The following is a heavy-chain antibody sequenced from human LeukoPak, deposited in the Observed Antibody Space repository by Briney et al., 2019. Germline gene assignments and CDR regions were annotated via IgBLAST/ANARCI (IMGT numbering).Heavy chain of an antibody. Sequence: PGGSLRLSCAASGFTFSSYSMNWVRQAPGKGLEWVSSISSSSSYIYYADSVKGRFTISRDNAKNSLYLQMNSLRAEDTAVYYCARTEVVTATYADYWGQGTLVTVSP. CDR1: GFTFSSYS. J-gene: IGHJ4*02. D-gene: IGHD2-21*02. CDR2: ISSSSSYI. V-gene: IGHV3-21*01. CDR3: ARTEVVTATYADY.